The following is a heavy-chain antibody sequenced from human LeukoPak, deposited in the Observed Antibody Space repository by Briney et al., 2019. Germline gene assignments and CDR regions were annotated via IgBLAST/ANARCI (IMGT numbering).Heavy chain of an antibody. CDR3: ARASFSILWFGELFNYYGMDV. CDR2: INPNSGGT. V-gene: IGHV1-2*02. J-gene: IGHJ6*02. Sequence: ASVKVSCKASGYTFTGYYMHWVRQAPGQGLEWMGWINPNSGGTNYAQKFQGRVTVTRDTSISTAYMELSRLRSDDTAVYYCARASFSILWFGELFNYYGMDVWGQGTTVTVSS. D-gene: IGHD3-10*01. CDR1: GYTFTGYY.